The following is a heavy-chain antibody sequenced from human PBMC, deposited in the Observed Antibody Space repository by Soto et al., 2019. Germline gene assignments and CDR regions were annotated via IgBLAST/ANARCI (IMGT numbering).Heavy chain of an antibody. CDR1: GYSFAVYY. D-gene: IGHD2-21*02. Sequence: GASVKVSCKASGYSFAVYYIHWVRQAPGQGLEWMGWVNPNTGGTKYAQKFQGTVTMTRDTSITTAYLELSSLKSDDTAVYYCARQLAYCAGDCYTEPIDYWGQGTLVTVSS. J-gene: IGHJ4*02. CDR2: VNPNTGGT. V-gene: IGHV1-2*02. CDR3: ARQLAYCAGDCYTEPIDY.